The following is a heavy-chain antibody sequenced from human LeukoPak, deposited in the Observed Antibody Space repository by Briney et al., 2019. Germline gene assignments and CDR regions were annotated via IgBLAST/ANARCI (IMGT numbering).Heavy chain of an antibody. Sequence: PSGTLSLTCAVSGGSISSSNWWSWVRQPPGKGLEWIGEIYHSGSTNYNPSLKSRVTISVDKSKNQFSLKLSSVTAADTAVYYCASYYYGPTSNFDYWGQGTLVTVSS. D-gene: IGHD3-10*01. CDR2: IYHSGST. V-gene: IGHV4-4*02. CDR1: GGSISSSNW. CDR3: ASYYYGPTSNFDY. J-gene: IGHJ4*02.